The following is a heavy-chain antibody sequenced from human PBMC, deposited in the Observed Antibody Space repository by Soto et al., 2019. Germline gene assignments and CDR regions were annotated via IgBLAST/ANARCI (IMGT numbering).Heavy chain of an antibody. D-gene: IGHD2-15*01. CDR2: ISSNGGST. CDR3: ARVMSYCSGGSCYPPNRPFDY. CDR1: GFTFSSYA. J-gene: IGHJ4*02. V-gene: IGHV3-64*01. Sequence: PGGSLRLSCAASGFTFSSYAMHWVRQAPGKGLEYVSAISSNGGSTYYANSVKGRFTISRDNSKNTLYLQMGSLRAEDMAVYYCARVMSYCSGGSCYPPNRPFDYWGQGTLVTVSS.